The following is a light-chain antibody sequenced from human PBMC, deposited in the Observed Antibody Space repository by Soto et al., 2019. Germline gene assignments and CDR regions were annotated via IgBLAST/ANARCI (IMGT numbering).Light chain of an antibody. Sequence: VLTQSPATLSLSPGEIATLSCRASQSIHTSLAWYQQKPGQPPRLVVYDSTLRANGVPDRFGGSRSGTEFTLTINNREPEDFAVYYCQQRNVWPPITFGQGTRLEI. CDR2: DST. CDR1: QSIHTS. CDR3: QQRNVWPPIT. J-gene: IGKJ5*01. V-gene: IGKV3-11*01.